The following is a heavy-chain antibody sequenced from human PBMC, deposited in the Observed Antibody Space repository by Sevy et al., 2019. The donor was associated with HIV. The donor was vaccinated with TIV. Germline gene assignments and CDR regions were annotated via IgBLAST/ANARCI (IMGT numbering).Heavy chain of an antibody. CDR3: AKDRGGGSYFDY. J-gene: IGHJ4*02. CDR1: GFTFSSYG. D-gene: IGHD1-26*01. V-gene: IGHV3-30*02. Sequence: GGSLRLSCAASGFTFSSYGMHWVRQAPGKGLEWVAFIRYDGSNKYYADSVKGRFTISRDNSKNTRYLQMNSLRAEDRAVDYCAKDRGGGSYFDYWGQGTLVTVSS. CDR2: IRYDGSNK.